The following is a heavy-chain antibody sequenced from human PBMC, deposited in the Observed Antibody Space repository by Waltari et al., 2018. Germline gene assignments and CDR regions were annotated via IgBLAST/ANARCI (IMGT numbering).Heavy chain of an antibody. D-gene: IGHD3-10*01. Sequence: EVRLVESGGGLVQPGGSLRLSCVASGFTVTNNWMSWVRQAPGKGLGWVARIKQDGSEKMFVDSVKGRFTISRDNAENSLYLQMNSLRAEDTAVYYCSRNREDSGTFYRAYDVWGQGTLVTVAT. CDR2: IKQDGSEK. CDR1: GFTVTNNW. J-gene: IGHJ3*01. CDR3: SRNREDSGTFYRAYDV. V-gene: IGHV3-7*03.